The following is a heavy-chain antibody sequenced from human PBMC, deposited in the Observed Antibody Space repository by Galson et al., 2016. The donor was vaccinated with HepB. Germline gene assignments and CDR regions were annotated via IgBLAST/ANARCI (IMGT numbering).Heavy chain of an antibody. V-gene: IGHV3-53*01. CDR1: GFSISGNY. CDR3: ARDDGDSTGGF. CDR2: IYLGGST. J-gene: IGHJ4*02. D-gene: IGHD3-10*01. Sequence: AVSGFSISGNYMSWVRQAPGKGLEWVAVIYLGGSTFYADSVKGRFTISRDNPANSVYLQMTSLRVEDTAVYFWARDDGDSTGGFWGRGTLVTASS.